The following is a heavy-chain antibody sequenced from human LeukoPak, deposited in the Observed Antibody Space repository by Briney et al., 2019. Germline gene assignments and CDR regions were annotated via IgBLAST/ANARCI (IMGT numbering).Heavy chain of an antibody. Sequence: PSETLSLTCTVSGGSISSYYWSWIRQPAGKGLEWIGRIYTSGSTNYNPSLKSRLIISADTSMTQFSLRLRSVAAADTAVYYCARVSFTYGPLDSWGPGILVTVSS. J-gene: IGHJ4*02. CDR2: IYTSGST. CDR1: GGSISSYY. D-gene: IGHD4-17*01. V-gene: IGHV4-4*07. CDR3: ARVSFTYGPLDS.